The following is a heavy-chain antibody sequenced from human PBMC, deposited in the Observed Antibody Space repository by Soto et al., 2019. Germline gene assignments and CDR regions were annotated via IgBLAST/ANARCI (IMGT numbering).Heavy chain of an antibody. J-gene: IGHJ4*01. CDR1: GFTFSDYY. CDR2: ISSSGSTI. CDR3: ARDEYYHSSGYYPLDY. D-gene: IGHD3-22*01. V-gene: IGHV3-11*01. Sequence: VRLSCAASGFTFSDYYMSWIRQAPGKGLDWVSYISSSGSTIYYADSVKGRFTISRDNAKNSLYLQMNSLRAEDTAVYYCARDEYYHSSGYYPLDYWGHGTLVTVSS.